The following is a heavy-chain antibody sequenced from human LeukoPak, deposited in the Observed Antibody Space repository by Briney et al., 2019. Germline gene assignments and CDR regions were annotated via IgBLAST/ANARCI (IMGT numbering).Heavy chain of an antibody. V-gene: IGHV4-34*01. Sequence: SETLSLTCAVYGGSFSGYYWSWIRQPPGKGLEWIGEINHSGSTNYNPSLKSRVTISVDTSKNQFSLKLSSVTAADTAVYYCARKHSSSWSEDYWGQGTLVTVSS. CDR2: INHSGST. D-gene: IGHD6-13*01. CDR3: ARKHSSSWSEDY. CDR1: GGSFSGYY. J-gene: IGHJ4*02.